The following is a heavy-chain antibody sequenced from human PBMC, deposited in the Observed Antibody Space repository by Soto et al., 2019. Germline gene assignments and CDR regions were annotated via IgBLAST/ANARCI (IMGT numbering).Heavy chain of an antibody. CDR1: GGSTSSNRW. J-gene: IGHJ3*02. V-gene: IGHV4-4*03. CDR2: IYHSGST. CDR3: ARGPPKTSPTMVRGVRWPFDI. D-gene: IGHD3-10*01. Sequence: PETLSLTSAVSGGSTSSNRWWSWVRQPPEKGLEWIGEIYHSGSTNYNPSLKSRVTISVDKSKNQFSLKLSSVTAADTAVYYCARGPPKTSPTMVRGVRWPFDIWGQGTMVT.